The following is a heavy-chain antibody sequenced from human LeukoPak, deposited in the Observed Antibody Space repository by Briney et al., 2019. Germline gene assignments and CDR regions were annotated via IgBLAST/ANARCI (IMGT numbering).Heavy chain of an antibody. D-gene: IGHD3-22*01. Sequence: SETLSLTCTVSGGSISSGSYYWSWIRQPAGKGLEWIGRIYTSGSTNYNPSLKSRVTISVDTSKNQFSLKLSSVTAADTAVYYCARSYYYDSSGYSHLWGQGTLVTVSS. CDR3: ARSYYYDSSGYSHL. J-gene: IGHJ5*02. V-gene: IGHV4-61*02. CDR1: GGSISSGSYY. CDR2: IYTSGST.